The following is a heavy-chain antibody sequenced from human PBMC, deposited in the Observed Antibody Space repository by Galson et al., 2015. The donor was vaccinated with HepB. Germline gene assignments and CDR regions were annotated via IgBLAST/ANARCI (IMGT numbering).Heavy chain of an antibody. Sequence: SVKVSCKASGYTFSTYSITWVRQAPGHGLEWMGWISPYNRDTTYTRKFQGRVTMTTDTFTSTAYMELRSLRSDDTAVYYCARGAFVAMVGGTQNNWFDPWGQGTLVTVSS. D-gene: IGHD1-26*01. J-gene: IGHJ5*02. V-gene: IGHV1-18*01. CDR2: ISPYNRDT. CDR3: ARGAFVAMVGGTQNNWFDP. CDR1: GYTFSTYS.